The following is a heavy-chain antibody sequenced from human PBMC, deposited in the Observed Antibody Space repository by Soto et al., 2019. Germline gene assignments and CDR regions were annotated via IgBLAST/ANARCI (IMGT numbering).Heavy chain of an antibody. CDR2: INPSGGTT. J-gene: IGHJ4*02. D-gene: IGHD2-2*01. CDR1: GYIFTSYY. CDR3: ARGPATAPDAY. Sequence: QVQLAQSGTEVKKPGASVKVSCKTSGYIFTSYYIHWVRQAPGQGLEWMGIINPSGGTTTYAQKFQGRVTRHRDTSTSAVYMELSSLRSEDTAVYYCARGPATAPDAYWGLGTLVTVSS. V-gene: IGHV1-46*01.